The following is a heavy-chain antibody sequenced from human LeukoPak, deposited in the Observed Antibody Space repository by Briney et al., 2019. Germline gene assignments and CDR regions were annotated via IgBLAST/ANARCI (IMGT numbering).Heavy chain of an antibody. Sequence: SETLSLTCAVYGGSFSGYYWSWIRQPPGKGLEWIGEINHGGSTNYNPSLKSRVTISVDTSKNQFSLKLSSVTAADTAVYYCARNRGRVYDFWSGYYTRETWFDPWGQGTLVTVSS. V-gene: IGHV4-34*01. D-gene: IGHD3-3*01. CDR3: ARNRGRVYDFWSGYYTRETWFDP. CDR1: GGSFSGYY. J-gene: IGHJ5*02. CDR2: INHGGST.